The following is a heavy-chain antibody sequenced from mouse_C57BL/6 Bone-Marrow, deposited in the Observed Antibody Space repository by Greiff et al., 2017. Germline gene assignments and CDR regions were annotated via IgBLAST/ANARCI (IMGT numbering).Heavy chain of an antibody. Sequence: QVQLQQSGAELARPGASVKMSCKASGYTFTSYTMHWVKQRPGQGLEWIGYINPCSGYTKYNQKFKDKATLTADKSSSTAYMQLSSLTSEDSAVYYCAREEIYDYDGYWGQGTTLTVSA. CDR1: GYTFTSYT. J-gene: IGHJ2*01. CDR3: AREEIYDYDGY. D-gene: IGHD2-4*01. V-gene: IGHV1-4*01. CDR2: INPCSGYT.